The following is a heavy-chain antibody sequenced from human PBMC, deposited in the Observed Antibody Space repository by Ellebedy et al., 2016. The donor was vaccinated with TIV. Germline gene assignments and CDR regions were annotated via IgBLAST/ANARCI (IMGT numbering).Heavy chain of an antibody. CDR2: IKQDGSEK. V-gene: IGHV3-7*01. CDR1: GFTFSSYW. D-gene: IGHD5-18*01. J-gene: IGHJ4*02. CDR3: ARDKSSGSTYGSHFDY. Sequence: GESLKISXAASGFTFSSYWMTWVRQAPGKGLEWVANIKQDGSEKYYVGSVKGRFTISRDNAKNSLYLQMNSLRAEDTAVYYCARDKSSGSTYGSHFDYWGQGTLVTVSS.